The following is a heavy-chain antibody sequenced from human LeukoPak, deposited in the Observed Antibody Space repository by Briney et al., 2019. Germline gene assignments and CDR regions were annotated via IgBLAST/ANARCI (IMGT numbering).Heavy chain of an antibody. D-gene: IGHD3-3*01. CDR3: ARGANGDFWGFFEGFNYFDY. CDR2: MNSNSGNT. CDR1: GYTFTSYD. Sequence: GASVKVSCKASGYTFTSYDINWVRQATGQGLEWMGWMNSNSGNTGYAQKFQGRVTMTRNTSISTAYMELSSLRSEDTAVYYCARGANGDFWGFFEGFNYFDYWGQGTLVTVSS. J-gene: IGHJ4*02. V-gene: IGHV1-8*01.